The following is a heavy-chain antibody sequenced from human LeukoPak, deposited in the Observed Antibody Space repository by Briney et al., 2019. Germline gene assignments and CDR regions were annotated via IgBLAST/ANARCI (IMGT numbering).Heavy chain of an antibody. J-gene: IGHJ4*02. CDR2: INPNSGGT. CDR3: ARDTKRTWELPSWFDY. CDR1: GYTFTGYY. V-gene: IGHV1-2*02. Sequence: ASVKASCKASGYTFTGYYMHWVRQAPGQGLEWMGWINPNSGGTNYAQKFQGRVTMTRDTSISTAYMELSRLRSDDTAVYYCARDTKRTWELPSWFDYWGQGTLVTVSS. D-gene: IGHD1-26*01.